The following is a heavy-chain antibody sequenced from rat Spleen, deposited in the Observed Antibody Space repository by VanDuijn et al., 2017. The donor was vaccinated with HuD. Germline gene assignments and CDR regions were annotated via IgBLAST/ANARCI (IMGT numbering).Heavy chain of an antibody. J-gene: IGHJ2*01. CDR3: ATLYNNYFDY. CDR2: INTDGGST. Sequence: EVQLVESGGGLVQPGRSLKLSCAASGFTFSDYFMAWVRQAPGKGLEWVSSINTDGGSTYYPDSVKGRFTISRDNAENTVYLQMDSLRSEDTATYYCATLYNNYFDYWGQGVMVTVSS. D-gene: IGHD1-10*01. V-gene: IGHV5-25*01. CDR1: GFTFSDYF.